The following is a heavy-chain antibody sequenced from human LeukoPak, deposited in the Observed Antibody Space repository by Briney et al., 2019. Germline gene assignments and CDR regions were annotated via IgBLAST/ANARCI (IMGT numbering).Heavy chain of an antibody. CDR3: SKGDCDVLSRPMDV. J-gene: IGHJ6*03. CDR1: GFTFDDYA. Sequence: SGGSLRLSCAASGFTFDDYAMHSVRQAPGKCLECVSGISWNSGSIGYADSVKGRFTISRHNPKNSLYLQLNRLRAEDMALYYCSKGDCDVLSRPMDVWGKGTTVAVSS. CDR2: ISWNSGSI. D-gene: IGHD3-9*01. V-gene: IGHV3-9*03.